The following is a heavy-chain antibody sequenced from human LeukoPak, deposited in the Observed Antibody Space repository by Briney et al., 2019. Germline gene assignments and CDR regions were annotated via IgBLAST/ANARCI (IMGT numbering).Heavy chain of an antibody. CDR1: GGTFSSYA. V-gene: IGHV1-69*13. Sequence: ASVKVSCKASGGTFSSYAISWVRQAPGQGLEWMGGIIPIFGTANYAQKFQGRVTITADESTSTAYVELSSLRSEDTAVYYCASNRFDFFGVVIKEYYFDYWGQGTLVTVSS. D-gene: IGHD3-3*01. J-gene: IGHJ4*02. CDR2: IIPIFGTA. CDR3: ASNRFDFFGVVIKEYYFDY.